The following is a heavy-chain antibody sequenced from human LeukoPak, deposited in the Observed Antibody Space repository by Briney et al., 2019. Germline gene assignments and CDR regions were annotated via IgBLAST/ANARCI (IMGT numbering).Heavy chain of an antibody. J-gene: IGHJ4*02. D-gene: IGHD1-1*01. CDR1: GFTFTNYG. V-gene: IGHV1-18*01. Sequence: ASVKVSCKASGFTFTNYGFTWVRQAPGQGLEWMGWISAYNGDTNYAQKLQGRVTMTTDTSTGTAYMELRSLRSDDTAVYYCARIAERQLAYYFDYWGQGTLVTVPS. CDR3: ARIAERQLAYYFDY. CDR2: ISAYNGDT.